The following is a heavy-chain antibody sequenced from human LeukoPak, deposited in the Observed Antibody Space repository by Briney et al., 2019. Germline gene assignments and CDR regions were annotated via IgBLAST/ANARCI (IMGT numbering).Heavy chain of an antibody. CDR3: ARSAYNYGGYMDV. D-gene: IGHD5-18*01. V-gene: IGHV3-21*01. CDR1: GFTFSSHS. J-gene: IGHJ6*03. CDR2: ISSSTSYI. Sequence: GGSLRLSCAASGFTFSSHSMNWVRQAPGKGLEWVSSISSSTSYIYYADSVKGRFTISRDNAQNSLYLQMNSLRAEDTAVYYCARSAYNYGGYMDVWGKGTTVTVSS.